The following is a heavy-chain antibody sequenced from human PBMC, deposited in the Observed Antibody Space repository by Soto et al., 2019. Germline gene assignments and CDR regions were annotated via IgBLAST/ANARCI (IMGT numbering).Heavy chain of an antibody. V-gene: IGHV3-13*01. CDR1: GFTFSSYD. CDR2: IGTAGDT. D-gene: IGHD6-6*01. Sequence: EVQLVESGGGLVQPGGSLRLSCAASGFTFSSYDMHWVRQATGKGLEWVSAIGTAGDTYYPGSVKGRFTISRENAKNSLYLKMNSLRAEDTAVYYCARGSSVDHWYFDLWGRGTLVTVSS. J-gene: IGHJ2*01. CDR3: ARGSSVDHWYFDL.